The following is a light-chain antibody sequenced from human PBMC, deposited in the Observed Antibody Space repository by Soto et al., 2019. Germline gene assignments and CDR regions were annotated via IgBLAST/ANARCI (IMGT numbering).Light chain of an antibody. CDR1: SSDVGGYNY. V-gene: IGLV2-14*01. CDR3: SSYTSSSTIYV. CDR2: EVT. Sequence: QSLLTQPASVSGSPGQSITISCTGTSSDVGGYNYVCWYKQHPGKAPQLMIYEVTNRPSGVSDRFSGSKSGNTASLTISGLQAEDEADYYCSSYTSSSTIYVYGTGTKVNVL. J-gene: IGLJ1*01.